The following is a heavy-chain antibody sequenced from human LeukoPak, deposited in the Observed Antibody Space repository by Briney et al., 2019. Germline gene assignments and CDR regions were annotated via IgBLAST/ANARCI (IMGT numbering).Heavy chain of an antibody. V-gene: IGHV3-23*01. Sequence: GGSLRLSCAASGFTFSSYAMSWVRLAPGKGLEWVSTISGSGGTTSYADSVKGRFTFSRDNSKNTLFLQMNSLRAEDTAVYYCARLYSSSSGLRASDYWGQGTLVTVSS. J-gene: IGHJ4*02. D-gene: IGHD6-6*01. CDR1: GFTFSSYA. CDR2: ISGSGGTT. CDR3: ARLYSSSSGLRASDY.